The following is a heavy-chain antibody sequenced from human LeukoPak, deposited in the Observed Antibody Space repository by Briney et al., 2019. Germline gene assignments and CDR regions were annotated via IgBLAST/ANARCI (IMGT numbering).Heavy chain of an antibody. D-gene: IGHD3-3*01. CDR2: IWYDGSNK. Sequence: GGSLRLSCAASGFTFSSYGMHWVRQAPGKGLEWVAVIWYDGSNKYYADSVKGRFTISRDNAKNSLYLQMNSLRAEDTAVYYCARDSRFLEWLLPETFDYWGQGTLVTVSS. J-gene: IGHJ4*02. CDR3: ARDSRFLEWLLPETFDY. CDR1: GFTFSSYG. V-gene: IGHV3-33*01.